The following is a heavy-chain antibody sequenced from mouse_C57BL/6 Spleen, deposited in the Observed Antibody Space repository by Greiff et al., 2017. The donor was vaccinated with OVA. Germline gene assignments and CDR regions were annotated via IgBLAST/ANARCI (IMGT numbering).Heavy chain of an antibody. CDR3: TRVYYGSPWFAY. D-gene: IGHD1-1*01. CDR1: GYTFTDYE. CDR2: IDPETGGT. V-gene: IGHV1-15*01. J-gene: IGHJ3*01. Sequence: QVHVKQSGAELVRPGASVTLSCKASGYTFTDYEMHWVKQTPVHGLEWIGAIDPETGGTAYNQKFKGKAILTADKSSSTAYMELRSLTSEDSAVYYCTRVYYGSPWFAYWGQGTLVTVSA.